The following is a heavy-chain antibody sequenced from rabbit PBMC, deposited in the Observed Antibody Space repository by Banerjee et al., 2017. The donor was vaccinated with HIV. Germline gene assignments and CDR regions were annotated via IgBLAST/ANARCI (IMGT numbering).Heavy chain of an antibody. CDR3: ARAADTGYPAFNL. J-gene: IGHJ4*01. V-gene: IGHV1S40*01. CDR2: IYTGSSGGT. Sequence: QSLEESGGDLVQPGESLTLSCKASGFTISSSYWMCWVRQAPGKGLEWIGCIYTGSSGGTYYASWAKGRFTISKTSSTTVTLQMTSLTAADTATYLCARAADTGYPAFNLWGQGTLVTVS. D-gene: IGHD7-1*01. CDR1: GFTISSSYW.